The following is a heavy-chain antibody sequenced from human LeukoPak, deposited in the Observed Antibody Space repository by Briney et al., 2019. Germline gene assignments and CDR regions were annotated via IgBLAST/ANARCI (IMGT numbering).Heavy chain of an antibody. D-gene: IGHD5-18*01. V-gene: IGHV4-59*01. J-gene: IGHJ4*02. CDR3: ARTRSGYSYGYMDY. Sequence: SETLSLTCTVSGGSISSYYWSWIRQPPGKGLEWIGYIYYSGSTNYNPPLKSRVTISVDTSKNQFSLKLSSVTAADTAVYYCARTRSGYSYGYMDYWGQGTLVTVSS. CDR1: GGSISSYY. CDR2: IYYSGST.